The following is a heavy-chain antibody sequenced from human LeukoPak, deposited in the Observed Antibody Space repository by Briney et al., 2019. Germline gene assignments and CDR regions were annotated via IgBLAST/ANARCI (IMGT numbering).Heavy chain of an antibody. V-gene: IGHV3-9*01. CDR1: GFTFDDYA. CDR3: AKLYGDFDY. J-gene: IGHJ4*02. CDR2: ISWNSGSI. Sequence: GRSLRLSCAASGFTFDDYAMHWVRQAPGKGLEWVSGISWNSGSIGYADSVKGRFTISRDNAKNSLYLQMNSLRAEDTALYYCAKLYGDFDYWGQGTLVTVSS. D-gene: IGHD4-17*01.